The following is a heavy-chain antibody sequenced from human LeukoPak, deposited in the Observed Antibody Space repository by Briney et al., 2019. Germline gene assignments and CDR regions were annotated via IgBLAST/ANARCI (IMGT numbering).Heavy chain of an antibody. CDR3: ARHESSGWYYFDY. D-gene: IGHD6-19*01. CDR1: GYSFTSYW. Sequence: RGESLKISCKGSGYSFTSYWIGWVRQMPGKGLEWMGIIYPGDSDTRYSPSFQGQVTISADKSISTAYLQWSSLEASDTAMYYCARHESSGWYYFDYWGQGTLVTVSS. J-gene: IGHJ4*02. CDR2: IYPGDSDT. V-gene: IGHV5-51*01.